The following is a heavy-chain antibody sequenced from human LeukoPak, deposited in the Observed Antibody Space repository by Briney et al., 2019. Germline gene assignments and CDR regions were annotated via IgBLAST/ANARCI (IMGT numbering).Heavy chain of an antibody. CDR3: AGGKVVPAAIGHWFDP. CDR1: GYTFTSYG. Sequence: ASVKVFCKASGYTFTSYGISWVRQAPGQGLEWMGWISAYNGNTNYAQKLQGRVTMTTDTSTSTAYMELRSLRSDDTAVYYCAGGKVVPAAIGHWFDPWGQGTLVTVSS. CDR2: ISAYNGNT. J-gene: IGHJ5*02. V-gene: IGHV1-18*01. D-gene: IGHD2-2*01.